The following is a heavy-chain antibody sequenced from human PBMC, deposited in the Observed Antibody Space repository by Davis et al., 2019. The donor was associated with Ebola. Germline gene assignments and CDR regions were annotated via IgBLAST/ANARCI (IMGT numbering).Heavy chain of an antibody. CDR1: GFTFSSYS. CDR3: ARAVVNFDY. J-gene: IGHJ4*02. V-gene: IGHV3-48*04. CDR2: ISSSSSTI. Sequence: GGSLRLSCAASGFTFSSYSMNWVRQAPGKGLEWVSYISSSSSTIYYADSVKGRFTISRDNAKNSLYLQMNSLRAEDTAVYYCARAVVNFDYWGQGTLVTVSS.